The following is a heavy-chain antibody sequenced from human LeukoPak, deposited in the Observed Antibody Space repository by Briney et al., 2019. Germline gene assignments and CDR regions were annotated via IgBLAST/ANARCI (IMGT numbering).Heavy chain of an antibody. CDR1: GYTFTSYY. J-gene: IGHJ6*03. V-gene: IGHV1-46*01. CDR3: AREGTNYYGSGRHPEVIYYYYYYYMDV. D-gene: IGHD3-10*01. Sequence: ASVKVSCKAFGYTFTSYYMHWVRQAPGQGLEWMGIINPSGGSTSYAQKFQGRVTMTRDTSTSTVYMELSSLRSEDTAVYYCAREGTNYYGSGRHPEVIYYYYYYYMDVWGKGTTVTISS. CDR2: INPSGGST.